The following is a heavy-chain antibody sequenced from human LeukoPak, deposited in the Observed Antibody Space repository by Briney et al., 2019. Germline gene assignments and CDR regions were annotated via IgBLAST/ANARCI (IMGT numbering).Heavy chain of an antibody. Sequence: PGGSLRLSCAASGFTFSSYGMHWVRQAPGKGLEWVAVIWYDGSNKYYADSVKGRFTISRDNSKNTLYLQMNSLRAEDTAVYYCARDGRANYYYYYGMDAWGQGTTVTVSS. CDR3: ARDGRANYYYYYGMDA. CDR2: IWYDGSNK. V-gene: IGHV3-33*01. J-gene: IGHJ6*02. CDR1: GFTFSSYG.